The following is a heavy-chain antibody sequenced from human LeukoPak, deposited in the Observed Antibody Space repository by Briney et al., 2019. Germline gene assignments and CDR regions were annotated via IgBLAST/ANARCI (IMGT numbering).Heavy chain of an antibody. D-gene: IGHD3-9*01. V-gene: IGHV3-23*01. CDR2: VCGSGVST. CDR1: EFRVNRDA. J-gene: IGHJ4*02. CDR3: AKCPTDYDSLTGYYPFDY. Sequence: GGSLRPFGEEAEFRVNRDAMNWVCQAPGEGLEWLSIVCGSGVSTFYADSVKGRITISRDNYKSTLYLQMNSLRAEDTAVYYCAKCPTDYDSLTGYYPFDYWGQGTLVTVSS.